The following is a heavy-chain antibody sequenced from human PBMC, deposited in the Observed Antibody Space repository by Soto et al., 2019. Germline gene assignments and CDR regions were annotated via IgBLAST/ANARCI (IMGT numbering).Heavy chain of an antibody. CDR2: ISSASSYT. V-gene: IGHV3-21*02. J-gene: IGHJ4*02. Sequence: EVQLVESGGGLVKPGGSLRLSCAASGFTFNDYSMNWVRQAPGKGLEWVSSISSASSYTYYADSLKGRFTISRDNAKDSLFLQMNSLRAEDTAVYYCARVKSGSVAGLRSPADYWGQGTLVTVSS. D-gene: IGHD3-10*01. CDR1: GFTFNDYS. CDR3: ARVKSGSVAGLRSPADY.